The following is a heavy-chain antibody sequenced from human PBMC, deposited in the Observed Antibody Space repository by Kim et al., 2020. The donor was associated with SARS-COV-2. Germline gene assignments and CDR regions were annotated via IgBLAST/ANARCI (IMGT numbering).Heavy chain of an antibody. J-gene: IGHJ4*02. Sequence: YDNPSLKSRVTISLDTSKHQFSLRLSSVTAADTAVYYCARADPNWNVFDYWGQGTLVTVSS. D-gene: IGHD1-1*01. CDR3: ARADPNWNVFDY. V-gene: IGHV4-31*02.